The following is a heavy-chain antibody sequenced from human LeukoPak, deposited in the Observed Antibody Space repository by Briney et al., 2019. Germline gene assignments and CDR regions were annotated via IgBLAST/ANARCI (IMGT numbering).Heavy chain of an antibody. V-gene: IGHV3-23*01. CDR2: ISGSGGST. CDR1: GFTFSSYG. J-gene: IGHJ6*03. CDR3: AKGRFRELYYMDV. Sequence: QSGGSLRLSCAASGFTFSSYGMSWVRQAPGKGLEWVSAISGSGGSTYYADSVKGRFTISRDNSKNTLYLQMNSLRAEDTAVYYCAKGRFRELYYMDVWGKGTTVTISS. D-gene: IGHD3-10*01.